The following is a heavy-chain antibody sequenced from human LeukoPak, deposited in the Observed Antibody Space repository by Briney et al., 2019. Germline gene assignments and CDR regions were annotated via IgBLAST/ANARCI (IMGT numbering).Heavy chain of an antibody. CDR1: GYTFTTYV. D-gene: IGHD2-21*02. Sequence: ASVKVSCKASGYTFTTYVLHWVRQAPGQGFEWMGFINTYTRNPTYAQGFTGRFVFSLDTSVSTAYLQISNLKAEDTAVYYCARQVGTASSHDFGHWGHGTLVTVSS. J-gene: IGHJ4*01. CDR3: ARQVGTASSHDFGH. CDR2: INTYTRNP. V-gene: IGHV7-4-1*02.